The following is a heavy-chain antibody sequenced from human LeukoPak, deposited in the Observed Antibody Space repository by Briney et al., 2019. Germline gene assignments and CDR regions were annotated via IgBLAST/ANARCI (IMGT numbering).Heavy chain of an antibody. D-gene: IGHD3-22*01. Sequence: ASVKVSCKASGYTFSSYYMHWVRQAPGQGLEWMGIINPSGGITSYAQRFQGRVSMTRDTSTSTVYMELSSLRSEDTAVYYCSISGYYSPRAWFDPWGQGTLVTVSS. CDR3: SISGYYSPRAWFDP. CDR2: INPSGGIT. J-gene: IGHJ5*02. CDR1: GYTFSSYY. V-gene: IGHV1-46*01.